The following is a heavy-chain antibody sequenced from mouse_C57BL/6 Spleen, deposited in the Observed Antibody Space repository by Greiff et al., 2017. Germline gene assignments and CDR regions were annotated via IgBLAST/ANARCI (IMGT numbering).Heavy chain of an antibody. J-gene: IGHJ4*01. Sequence: VQLQQSGAELVRPGASVKLSCKASGYTFTDYYINWVKQRPGQGLEWIARIYPGSGNTYYNEKFKGKATLTAEKSSSTAYMQLSSLTSEDSAVYFCARPIYYGNYEAMDYWGQGTSVTVSS. D-gene: IGHD2-1*01. CDR1: GYTFTDYY. CDR2: IYPGSGNT. V-gene: IGHV1-76*01. CDR3: ARPIYYGNYEAMDY.